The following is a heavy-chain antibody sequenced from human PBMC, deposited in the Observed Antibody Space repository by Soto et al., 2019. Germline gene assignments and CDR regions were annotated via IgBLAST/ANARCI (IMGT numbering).Heavy chain of an antibody. CDR3: AGFDSRGWYLFDP. D-gene: IGHD6-19*01. Sequence: PVGALRLSCAASGFTFSDYYMSWIRQAAGKGLEWVSYISNSGSTIYYADPVKGRFTISRGNAKNELERQMNSLRAEDKAVYYCAGFDSRGWYLFDPWGQGTMVTVSA. V-gene: IGHV3-11*01. J-gene: IGHJ5*02. CDR2: ISNSGSTI. CDR1: GFTFSDYY.